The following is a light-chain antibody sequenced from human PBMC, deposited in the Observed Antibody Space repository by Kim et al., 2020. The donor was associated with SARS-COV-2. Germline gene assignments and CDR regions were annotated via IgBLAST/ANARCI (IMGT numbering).Light chain of an antibody. V-gene: IGKV1-5*01. J-gene: IGKJ1*01. CDR1: QGISSW. CDR2: DAS. Sequence: GDRVTITCRASQGISSWLAWYQQKPGKAPKLLIYDASSLESGVPSRFSGSGSGTEFTLTISSLQPDDFATYYCQQYNNYPWTFGQGTKVDIK. CDR3: QQYNNYPWT.